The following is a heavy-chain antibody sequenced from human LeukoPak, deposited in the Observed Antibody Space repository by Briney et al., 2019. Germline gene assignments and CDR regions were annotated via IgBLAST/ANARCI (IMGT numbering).Heavy chain of an antibody. CDR3: AKREGSGSYHDY. CDR1: GFTFSTFW. D-gene: IGHD3-10*01. V-gene: IGHV3-74*01. Sequence: GGSLRLSCATSGFTFSTFWMHWVRQAPGKGLVWVSRINHDGSSTNYADSVKGRFTISRDNSKNTLYLQMNSLRAEDTAVYYCAKREGSGSYHDYWGQGTLVTVSS. CDR2: INHDGSST. J-gene: IGHJ4*02.